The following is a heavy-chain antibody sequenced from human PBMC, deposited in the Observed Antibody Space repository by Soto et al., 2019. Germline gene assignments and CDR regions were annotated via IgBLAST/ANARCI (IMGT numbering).Heavy chain of an antibody. D-gene: IGHD5-18*01. Sequence: SVKVSCKASGGTFCSHGTAWVRQAPGQGLEWMGGLIAMLGTPTYARKVQGRATITADESLTSSYLELRSLRSEDTAVYFCARGAMAHFDYWGQGTVVTVSS. CDR3: ARGAMAHFDY. J-gene: IGHJ4*02. CDR2: LIAMLGTP. CDR1: GGTFCSHG. V-gene: IGHV1-69*13.